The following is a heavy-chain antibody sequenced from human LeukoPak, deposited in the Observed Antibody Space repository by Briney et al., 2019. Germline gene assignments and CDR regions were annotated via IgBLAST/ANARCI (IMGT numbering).Heavy chain of an antibody. D-gene: IGHD2/OR15-2a*01. Sequence: GGSLRLSCVASGFDSTIYAIHCLRQAPGKGLEWVAVISYDGNNEYYSGSVKGRFTSSRDRSSNTVFLQINSLRAEDTALYYCARDGLERIRFFDWLDYWGQGTLVTVSS. CDR1: GFDSTIYA. V-gene: IGHV3-30*03. CDR3: ARDGLERIRFFDWLDY. CDR2: ISYDGNNE. J-gene: IGHJ4*02.